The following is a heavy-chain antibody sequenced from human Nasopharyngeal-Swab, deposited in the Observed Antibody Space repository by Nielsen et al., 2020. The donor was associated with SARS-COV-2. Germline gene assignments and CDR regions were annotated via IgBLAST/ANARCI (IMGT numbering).Heavy chain of an antibody. Sequence: GGSLRLSCAASGFTCSSYWMSWVRQAPGKGLEWVANIKQDGSEKYYVDSVKGRFTISRDNAKNSLYLQMNSLRAEDTAVYYCARGGVGAFDIWGQGTMVTVSS. CDR1: GFTCSSYW. CDR3: ARGGVGAFDI. D-gene: IGHD2-15*01. CDR2: IKQDGSEK. V-gene: IGHV3-7*03. J-gene: IGHJ3*02.